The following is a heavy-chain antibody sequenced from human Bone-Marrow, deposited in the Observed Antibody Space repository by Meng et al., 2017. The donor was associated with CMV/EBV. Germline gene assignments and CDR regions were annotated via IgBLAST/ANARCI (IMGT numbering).Heavy chain of an antibody. CDR3: ASQAAATIAGFDY. D-gene: IGHD6-13*01. J-gene: IGHJ4*02. CDR1: GGSISSGGYY. Sequence: SETLSLTCTVSGGSISSGGYYWSWIRQHPGKGLEWIGYIYYSGSTYYNPSLKSRVTISVDTSKNQFSLKLSSVTAADTAVYYCASQAAATIAGFDYWGQGTLVTVSS. V-gene: IGHV4-31*03. CDR2: IYYSGST.